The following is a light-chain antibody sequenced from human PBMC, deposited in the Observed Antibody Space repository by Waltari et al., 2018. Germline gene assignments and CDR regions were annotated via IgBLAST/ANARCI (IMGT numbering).Light chain of an antibody. CDR1: SSNIGAGYD. Sequence: QSVLPQPPSVSGAPGQRVTISCTGSSSNIGAGYDVHWYQQLPGTAPKLLIYGNSNRSSGVPDRFSGSKSGTSASLAITGLQAEDEADYYCQSYDSSLSGGVFGGGTKLTVL. CDR2: GNS. CDR3: QSYDSSLSGGV. J-gene: IGLJ2*01. V-gene: IGLV1-40*01.